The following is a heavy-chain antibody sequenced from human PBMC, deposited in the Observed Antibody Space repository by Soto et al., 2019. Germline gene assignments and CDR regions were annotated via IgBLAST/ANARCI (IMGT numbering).Heavy chain of an antibody. J-gene: IGHJ4*02. CDR3: AREGYPYYYDSSGYYYAH. V-gene: IGHV1-69*06. D-gene: IGHD3-22*01. Sequence: SVKVSCKASGGTFSSYAISWVRQAPGQGLEWMGGIIPIFGTANYAQKFQGRVTITADKSTSTAYMELSSLRSEDTAVYYCAREGYPYYYDSSGYYYAHWGQGTMVTVYS. CDR1: GGTFSSYA. CDR2: IIPIFGTA.